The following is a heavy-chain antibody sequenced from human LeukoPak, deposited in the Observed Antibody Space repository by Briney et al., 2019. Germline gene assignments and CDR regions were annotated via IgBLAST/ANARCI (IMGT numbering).Heavy chain of an antibody. J-gene: IGHJ4*02. D-gene: IGHD2-2*01. CDR2: IKQDGSEK. V-gene: IGHV3-7*01. Sequence: GGSLRLSCATSGFSFSSYWMSWVRQAPGKGLEWVASIKQDGSEKYYVGSVKGRFTISRDSAKNSLYLQMNNLRAEDTAVYYCARALDSSSSRYQAFEYWGQGTPVTVSS. CDR1: GFSFSSYW. CDR3: ARALDSSSSRYQAFEY.